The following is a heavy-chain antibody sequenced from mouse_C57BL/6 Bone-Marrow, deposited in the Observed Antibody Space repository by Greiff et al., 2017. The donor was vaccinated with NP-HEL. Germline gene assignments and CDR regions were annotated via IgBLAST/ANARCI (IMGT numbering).Heavy chain of an antibody. CDR3: ARDGYYPFAY. CDR1: GFTFSDYG. J-gene: IGHJ3*01. D-gene: IGHD2-3*01. CDR2: ISSGSSTI. V-gene: IGHV5-17*01. Sequence: VMLVESGGGLVKPGGSLKLSCAASGFTFSDYGMHWVRQAPEKGLEWVAYISSGSSTIYYADTVKGRFTISRDNAKNTLFLQMTSLRSEDTAMYYCARDGYYPFAYWGQGTLVTVSA.